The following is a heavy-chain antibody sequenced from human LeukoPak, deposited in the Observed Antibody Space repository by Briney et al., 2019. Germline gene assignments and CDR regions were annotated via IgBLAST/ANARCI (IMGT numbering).Heavy chain of an antibody. CDR3: ARVSAGD. Sequence: GGSLRLSCAASGFTVSSNYKSWVRQAPGKGLEWVSIIYSGGSTYYADSVKGRFTISRDNSKNTVYLQMNSLRAEDTAVYYSARVSAGDWGEGTLVTVSS. CDR2: IYSGGST. V-gene: IGHV3-66*02. CDR1: GFTVSSNY. D-gene: IGHD4-17*01. J-gene: IGHJ4*02.